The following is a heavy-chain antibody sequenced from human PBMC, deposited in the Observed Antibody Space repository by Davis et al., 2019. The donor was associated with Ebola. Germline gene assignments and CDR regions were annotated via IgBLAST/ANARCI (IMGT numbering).Heavy chain of an antibody. CDR3: ARDSDAFDI. Sequence: SQTLSLTCAVSGGSVSSSSDYWGWIRQPPGKGLEWIGCIHYSGRDYYNPSLKSRVTISVDTSKNQFSLTLSSVTAADMAVYYCARDSDAFDIWSQGTMVTVSS. CDR1: GGSVSSSSDY. CDR2: IHYSGRD. J-gene: IGHJ3*02. V-gene: IGHV4-39*07.